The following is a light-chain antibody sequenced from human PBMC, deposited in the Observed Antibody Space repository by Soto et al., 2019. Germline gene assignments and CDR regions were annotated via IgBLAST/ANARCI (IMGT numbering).Light chain of an antibody. CDR2: KVS. V-gene: IGKV2-30*02. Sequence: DVVMTQSPLSLPVTLGQPASISCRSNQSLVHSDGIAYFTWFQXRPGRSPRGXIYKVSNRDSGVPARFSGSGSGTDLAMKISRVEAEDVGVYYCMQGTNWPITFGQGTRLEI. CDR3: MQGTNWPIT. CDR1: QSLVHSDGIAY. J-gene: IGKJ5*01.